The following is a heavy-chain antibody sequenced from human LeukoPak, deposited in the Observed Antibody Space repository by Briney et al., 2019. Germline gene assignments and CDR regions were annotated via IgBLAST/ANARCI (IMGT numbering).Heavy chain of an antibody. V-gene: IGHV1-18*01. CDR2: INPSGGFT. J-gene: IGHJ3*02. Sequence: ASVKVSCKASGGTFSSYAISWVRQAPGQGLEWMGIINPSGGFTNYAQKLQGRVTMTTDTSTSTAYMELRSLRSDDTAVYYCARDYRQLWPTGYDAFDIWGQGTMVTVSS. CDR3: ARDYRQLWPTGYDAFDI. CDR1: GGTFSSYA. D-gene: IGHD5-18*01.